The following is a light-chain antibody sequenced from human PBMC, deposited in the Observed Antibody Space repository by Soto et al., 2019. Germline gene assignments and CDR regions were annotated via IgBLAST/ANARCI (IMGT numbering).Light chain of an antibody. J-gene: IGKJ5*01. CDR1: QSITSSF. CDR3: QQYENSTIT. Sequence: EIVLTQSPGILSLSPGERASLSCGASQSITSSFLAWYQQKPGQAPRLLIYGASSRETGIPDRFSGTGSETEFTLTINRLEPEDFAVYYCQQYENSTITFGQGTRLEIK. V-gene: IGKV3-20*01. CDR2: GAS.